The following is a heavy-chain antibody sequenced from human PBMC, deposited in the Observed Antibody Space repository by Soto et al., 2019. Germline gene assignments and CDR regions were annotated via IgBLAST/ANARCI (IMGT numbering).Heavy chain of an antibody. CDR1: GFTFSTYG. CDR2: IFYDGSRK. D-gene: IGHD5-12*01. J-gene: IGHJ5*02. Sequence: QVQLVESGGGVVQPGRSLRLSCAASGFTFSTYGIHWVRQAPGKGLEWVAAIFYDGSRKFYTDSVKGRFTISRDNSKNTVYLQMNGLRAEDTAVYYCARDQAEIVAAHIDGNALSNWFHPWGQGTLVTVSS. CDR3: ARDQAEIVAAHIDGNALSNWFHP. V-gene: IGHV3-33*01.